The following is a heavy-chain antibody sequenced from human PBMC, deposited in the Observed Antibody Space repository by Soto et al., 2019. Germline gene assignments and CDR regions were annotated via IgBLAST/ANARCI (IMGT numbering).Heavy chain of an antibody. CDR3: AAGRFLEWLLSPMDV. V-gene: IGHV1-58*02. CDR2: IVVGSGNT. Sequence: ASVKVSCKASGFTFTSSAMQWVRQARGQRLEWIGWIVVGSGNTNYAQKFQERVTITRDMSTSTAYMELSSLRSEDTAVYYCAAGRFLEWLLSPMDVWGKGTTVTVSS. J-gene: IGHJ6*03. D-gene: IGHD3-3*01. CDR1: GFTFTSSA.